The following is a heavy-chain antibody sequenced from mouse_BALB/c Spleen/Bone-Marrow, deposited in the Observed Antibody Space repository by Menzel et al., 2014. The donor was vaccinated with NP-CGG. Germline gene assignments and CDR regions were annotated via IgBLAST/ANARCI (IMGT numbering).Heavy chain of an antibody. CDR2: INNNGGST. CDR3: ARVYGWYFDV. D-gene: IGHD1-1*01. Sequence: EVQLVESGGGLVQPGGSLKLSCVASGFTFSSYGMSWVRQTPDKRLELVATINNNGGSTYYPDNVKGQFTISRDNAKNTLYLQMSSLKSGDTAMYYWARVYGWYFDVWGAGTTVTVSS. J-gene: IGHJ1*01. CDR1: GFTFSSYG. V-gene: IGHV5-6-3*01.